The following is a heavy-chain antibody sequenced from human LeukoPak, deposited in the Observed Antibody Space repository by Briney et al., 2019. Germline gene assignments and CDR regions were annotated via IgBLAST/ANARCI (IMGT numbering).Heavy chain of an antibody. CDR1: GYSVSRGYY. CDR2: IHHSGST. D-gene: IGHD4-11*01. J-gene: IGHJ4*02. V-gene: IGHV4-38-2*02. Sequence: NPSDPLSLTCTVSGYSVSRGYYWGWIGQPPRKELEWIGSIHHSGSTYYNPSRKSRVTISVDTSRNQFSLNLSSVTAADTAVYFCARVDRNLNYFDYWGQGTLVTVSS. CDR3: ARVDRNLNYFDY.